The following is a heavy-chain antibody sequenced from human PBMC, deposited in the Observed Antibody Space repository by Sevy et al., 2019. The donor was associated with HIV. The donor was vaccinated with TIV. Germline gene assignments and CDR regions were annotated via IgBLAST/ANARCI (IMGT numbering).Heavy chain of an antibody. V-gene: IGHV3-7*01. J-gene: IGHJ4*02. D-gene: IGHD3-10*01. CDR2: IMQDGSEI. Sequence: GGYLRLSCAASGFTCSSYWMNWVRQAPGKGLEWVANIMQDGSEIYYVDSVKGRFTISRDNAKNSLYLQMNSLRAEDTAVYYWARGGRLLLPGESTLPLDYWGQGTLVTVSS. CDR1: GFTCSSYW. CDR3: ARGGRLLLPGESTLPLDY.